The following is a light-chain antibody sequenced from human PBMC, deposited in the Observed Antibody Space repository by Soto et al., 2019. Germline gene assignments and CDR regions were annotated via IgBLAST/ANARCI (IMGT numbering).Light chain of an antibody. J-gene: IGLJ2*01. CDR3: CSYAGSTTLVV. CDR2: EVT. CDR1: SSDVGSYDL. V-gene: IGLV2-23*02. Sequence: QSVLTQPASVSGSPGQSITVSCTGTSSDVGSYDLVSWYQQHPGKAPKLTIYEVTKRPSGVSNRFSGSKSGDTASLTISGLQAEDEADYYCCSYAGSTTLVVFGGGTKLTVL.